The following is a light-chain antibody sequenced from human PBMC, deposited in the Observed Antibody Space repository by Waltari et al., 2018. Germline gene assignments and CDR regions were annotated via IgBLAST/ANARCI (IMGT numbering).Light chain of an antibody. Sequence: DIVMTQSPDSLAVSLGERATINCKSSQSVLSSSNNKNYLAWFQQKAGQPPKLLFYGASIRESGVPDRFSGSGSGTDFTLTISSLEAEDVAVYYCQQYDTSPLTFGPGTKVDIK. V-gene: IGKV4-1*01. CDR3: QQYDTSPLT. J-gene: IGKJ3*01. CDR2: GAS. CDR1: QSVLSSSNNKNY.